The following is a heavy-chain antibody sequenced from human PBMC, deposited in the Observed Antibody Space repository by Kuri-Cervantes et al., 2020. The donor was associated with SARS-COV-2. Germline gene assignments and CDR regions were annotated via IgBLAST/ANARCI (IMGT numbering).Heavy chain of an antibody. CDR2: INHSGST. CDR3: ARQRFLGYMDV. V-gene: IGHV4-34*01. J-gene: IGHJ6*03. D-gene: IGHD3-3*01. CDR1: GGSFSGYY. Sequence: SETLSLTCAVYGGSFSGYYWSWIRQPPGKGLEWIGEINHSGSTNYNPSLKSRVTISVDTSKNQFSLKLSSVTGADTGVYYCARQRFLGYMDVWGKGTTVTVSS.